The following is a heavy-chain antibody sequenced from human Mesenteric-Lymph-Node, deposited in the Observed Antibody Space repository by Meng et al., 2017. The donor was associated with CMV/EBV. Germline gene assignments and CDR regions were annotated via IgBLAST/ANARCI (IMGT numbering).Heavy chain of an antibody. Sequence: ASVKVSCKASGYTFTSYDINRVRQATGQGLEWMGWMNPNSGNTGYAQKFQGRVTITRNTSISTAYMELSSLRSEDTAVYYCARVVKIQLWLNQYTRAYAFDIWGQGTMVTVSS. V-gene: IGHV1-8*03. D-gene: IGHD5-18*01. CDR2: MNPNSGNT. CDR1: GYTFTSYD. CDR3: ARVVKIQLWLNQYTRAYAFDI. J-gene: IGHJ3*02.